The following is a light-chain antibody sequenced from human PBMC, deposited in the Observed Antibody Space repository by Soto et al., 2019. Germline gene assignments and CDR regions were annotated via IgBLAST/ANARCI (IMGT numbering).Light chain of an antibody. CDR3: QKYNSAPLT. Sequence: DVQMPQSPSSLSAFVGDRVTITCRASQGIAPYLAWFQQKPGKVPKLLIYATSTLQSGVPSRFSGSGSGTDFTLTISSLQPEDVGSYYCQKYNSAPLTFGGGTKVEFK. CDR1: QGIAPY. J-gene: IGKJ4*01. V-gene: IGKV1-27*01. CDR2: ATS.